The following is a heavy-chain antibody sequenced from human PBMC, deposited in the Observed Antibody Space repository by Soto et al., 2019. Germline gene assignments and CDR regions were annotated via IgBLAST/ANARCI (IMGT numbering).Heavy chain of an antibody. V-gene: IGHV3-21*01. CDR1: GFTFSSYS. CDR2: ISSSSSYI. CDR3: APPPGVATVPFDY. J-gene: IGHJ4*02. D-gene: IGHD5-12*01. Sequence: GGSLSLSCSASGFTFSSYSMNWVRQAPGKGLEWVSSISSSSSYIYYADSVKGRFTISRDNAKNSLYLQMTSLRAEDTAVYYCAPPPGVATVPFDYWGQGTLVTVSS.